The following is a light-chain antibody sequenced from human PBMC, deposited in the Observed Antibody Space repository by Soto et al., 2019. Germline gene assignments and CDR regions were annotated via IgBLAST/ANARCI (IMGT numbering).Light chain of an antibody. CDR1: QSVTSNY. Sequence: DIVLTQSPGTLSLSPGEKATLSCRASQSVTSNYLAWYQQKPGQAPRLLINGASSRATGIPDRFSGSGSGTDFTLTISRLESEDFAVYYCQQYGSSPLWTFGQGTKVEIK. V-gene: IGKV3-20*01. CDR3: QQYGSSPLWT. CDR2: GAS. J-gene: IGKJ1*01.